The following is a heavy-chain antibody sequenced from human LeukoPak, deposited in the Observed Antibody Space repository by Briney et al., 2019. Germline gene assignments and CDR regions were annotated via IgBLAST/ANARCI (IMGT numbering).Heavy chain of an antibody. CDR3: AREVDYYYYMDV. J-gene: IGHJ6*03. Sequence: SETLSLTCTVSGGSISSHYWSWIRQPPGKGLEWIGYIYYSGSTYYNPSLKSRVTISVDTSKNQFSLKLSSVTAADTAVYYCAREVDYYYYMDVWGKGTTVTVSS. CDR2: IYYSGST. V-gene: IGHV4-59*11. CDR1: GGSISSHY.